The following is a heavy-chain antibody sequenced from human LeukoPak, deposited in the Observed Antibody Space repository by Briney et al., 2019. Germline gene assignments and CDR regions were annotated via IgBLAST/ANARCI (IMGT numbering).Heavy chain of an antibody. D-gene: IGHD6-13*01. V-gene: IGHV1-69*13. Sequence: SVKVSCKASGGTFSSYAITWVRQAPGQGLEWMGGIIPIFGTANYAQKFQGRVTITADESTSTAYMELSSLRSEDTAVYYCARDVQSREYSSSWYDAFDIWGQGTMVTVSS. CDR1: GGTFSSYA. CDR3: ARDVQSREYSSSWYDAFDI. CDR2: IIPIFGTA. J-gene: IGHJ3*02.